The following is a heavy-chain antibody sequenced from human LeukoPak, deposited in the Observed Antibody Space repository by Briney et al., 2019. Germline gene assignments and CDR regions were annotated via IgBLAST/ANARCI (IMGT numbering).Heavy chain of an antibody. J-gene: IGHJ4*02. D-gene: IGHD3-22*01. V-gene: IGHV4-34*01. Sequence: PSETLSLTCAVYGGSFSGYYWSWIRQPPGKGLEWIGEINHSGSTNYNPSLKSRVTISVGTSKNQFSLKLSSVTAADTAVYYCAPRDYYDSSGYSSGYWGQGTLVTVSS. CDR3: APRDYYDSSGYSSGY. CDR2: INHSGST. CDR1: GGSFSGYY.